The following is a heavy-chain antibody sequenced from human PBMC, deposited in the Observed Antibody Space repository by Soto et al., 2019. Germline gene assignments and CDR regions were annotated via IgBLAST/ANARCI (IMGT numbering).Heavy chain of an antibody. J-gene: IGHJ4*02. CDR1: GDSISSHNW. CDR3: ARSSNAVAGNFDF. Sequence: SETLSLTCTVSGDSISSHNWWSWVRQTPAKGLEWIGDIYRTGNTNYNPSLKSRISISLDKSKNHFSLSLTSVSAADTAVYFCARSSNAVAGNFDFWGQGALVTVSS. CDR2: IYRTGNT. D-gene: IGHD6-19*01. V-gene: IGHV4-4*02.